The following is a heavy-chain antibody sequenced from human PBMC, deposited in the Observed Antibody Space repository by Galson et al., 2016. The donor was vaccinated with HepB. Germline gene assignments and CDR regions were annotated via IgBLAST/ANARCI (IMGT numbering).Heavy chain of an antibody. CDR3: ARRDYDFWSGYSDAFDI. J-gene: IGHJ3*02. Sequence: SVKVSCKASGYTFSGYGITWVRQAPGQGLEWMGWISAFNGVTNYAQNLQDRVTMTTDTSPSTAYMEPRSLRSDDTAVYYCARRDYDFWSGYSDAFDIWGQGTMVTVSS. CDR1: GYTFSGYG. CDR2: ISAFNGVT. V-gene: IGHV1-18*01. D-gene: IGHD3-3*01.